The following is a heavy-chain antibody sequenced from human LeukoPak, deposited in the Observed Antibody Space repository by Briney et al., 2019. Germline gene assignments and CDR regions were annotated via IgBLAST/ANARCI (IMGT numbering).Heavy chain of an antibody. CDR2: ISSSSSYI. D-gene: IGHD3-16*01. CDR3: AKVGDNSWGYFDY. J-gene: IGHJ4*02. Sequence: TTGGSLRLSCAASGFTFSSYSMNWVRQAPGKGLEWVSSISSSSSYIYYADSVKGRFTISRDNAKNSLYLQMNSLRDDDTAVYFCAKVGDNSWGYFDYWGQGTPVTVSS. CDR1: GFTFSSYS. V-gene: IGHV3-21*01.